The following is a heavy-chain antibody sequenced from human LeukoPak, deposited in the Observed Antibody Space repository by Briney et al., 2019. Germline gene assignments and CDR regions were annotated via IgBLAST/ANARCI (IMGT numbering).Heavy chain of an antibody. CDR1: GFTFSSYG. J-gene: IGHJ4*02. CDR3: AKDKGSGWYWNYFDY. V-gene: IGHV3-30*18. D-gene: IGHD6-19*01. Sequence: GRSLRLSCAASGFTFSSYGMRWVRQAPGKGLEWVAVISYDGSNKYYADSVKGRFTISRDNSKNTLYLQMNSLRAEDTAVYYCAKDKGSGWYWNYFDYWGQGTLVTVSS. CDR2: ISYDGSNK.